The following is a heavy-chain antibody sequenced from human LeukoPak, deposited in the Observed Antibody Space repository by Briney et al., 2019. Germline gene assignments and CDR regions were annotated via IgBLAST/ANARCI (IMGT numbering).Heavy chain of an antibody. D-gene: IGHD3-9*01. CDR2: INHSGST. Sequence: NPSETLSLTCAVYGGSFSGYYWSWIRQPPGKGLEWIGEINHSGSTNYNPSLKSRVTISVDTSKNQFSLKLSSVTAADTAVYYCTQTYYDILTGYQKIDYWGQGTLVTVSS. CDR3: TQTYYDILTGYQKIDY. J-gene: IGHJ4*02. V-gene: IGHV4-34*03. CDR1: GGSFSGYY.